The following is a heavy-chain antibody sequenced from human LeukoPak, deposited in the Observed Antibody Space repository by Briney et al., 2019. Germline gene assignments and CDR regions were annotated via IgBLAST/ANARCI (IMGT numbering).Heavy chain of an antibody. D-gene: IGHD3-16*01. Sequence: ASVKVSCKASGYTFTNYAMHWVRQAPGQRLEWMGWINGGNGCTKYSQNFQGRVTITRDTFASTAYMELSSLRSEDTAVYYCTRGGSSHSFDYWGQGTLVTVSS. CDR1: GYTFTNYA. J-gene: IGHJ4*02. CDR3: TRGGSSHSFDY. V-gene: IGHV1-3*01. CDR2: INGGNGCT.